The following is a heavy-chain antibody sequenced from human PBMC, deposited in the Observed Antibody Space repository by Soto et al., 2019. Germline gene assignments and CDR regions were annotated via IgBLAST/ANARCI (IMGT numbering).Heavy chain of an antibody. CDR3: TRGPRPIATGTGAY. Sequence: GGSLRLSCAASGFIFTMYWMHWVRQTPGKGLVWVSRIYNDGTYSAYADSVGGRFTISRDNVNDTLYLQMNNLRAEDSGLYYCTRGPRPIATGTGAYWGQGTQVTVAS. CDR1: GFIFTMYW. CDR2: IYNDGTYS. V-gene: IGHV3-74*01. J-gene: IGHJ4*01. D-gene: IGHD3-10*01.